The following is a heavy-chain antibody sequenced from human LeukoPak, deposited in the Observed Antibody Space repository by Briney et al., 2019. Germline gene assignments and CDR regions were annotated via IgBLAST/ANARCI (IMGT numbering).Heavy chain of an antibody. D-gene: IGHD5/OR15-5a*01. J-gene: IGHJ6*02. CDR1: GGSISSSSYY. CDR2: VYYSGAT. V-gene: IGHV4-39*07. Sequence: KASETLSLTCTVSGGSISSSSYYWGGIRQPPGKGLGWIVTVYYSGATQYNPSLQSRISISVYTSKNQFSLRLTSVTAADTAMYYCARSSPPSVFSDRGQSKYGMDVWGQGTTVTVSS. CDR3: ARSSPPSVFSDRGQSKYGMDV.